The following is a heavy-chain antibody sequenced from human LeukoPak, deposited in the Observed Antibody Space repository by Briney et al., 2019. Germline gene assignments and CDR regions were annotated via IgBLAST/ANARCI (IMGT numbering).Heavy chain of an antibody. J-gene: IGHJ6*02. D-gene: IGHD3-10*01. V-gene: IGHV6-1*01. CDR2: TYYKSKWYN. Sequence: SQTLSLTCAISGDSVSSNSAAWNWIRQSPSKGLEWLGRTYYKSKWYNDYAVSVKSRIIINPDTSKNQFSLQLNSVTPEDTAVYFCARTTLVRGVTKDSYYYAMDVWGQGTTVTVSS. CDR1: GDSVSSNSAA. CDR3: ARTTLVRGVTKDSYYYAMDV.